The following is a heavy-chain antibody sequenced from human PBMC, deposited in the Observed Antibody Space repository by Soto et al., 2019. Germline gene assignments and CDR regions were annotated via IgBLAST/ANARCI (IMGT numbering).Heavy chain of an antibody. J-gene: IGHJ4*02. CDR2: ISSSSSTI. V-gene: IGHV3-48*02. D-gene: IGHD2-15*01. Sequence: EVQLMESGGGLVQPGGSRRLSCAASGFTFSTYSMHWVRQAPGKGLEWVSYISSSSSTIYYADSVKGRFTISRDNAKNSLYLQMNSLRDEDTAVYYCARDAPRCSGGTCFDYWGQGTLVTVSS. CDR3: ARDAPRCSGGTCFDY. CDR1: GFTFSTYS.